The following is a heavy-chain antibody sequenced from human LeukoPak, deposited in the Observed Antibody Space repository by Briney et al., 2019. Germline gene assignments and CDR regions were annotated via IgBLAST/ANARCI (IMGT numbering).Heavy chain of an antibody. V-gene: IGHV3-21*01. CDR3: LLQMTYGELSDPDF. CDR2: SGTRSGTK. Sequence: GGSLRLSCAASGFTLSSLAMHWVRQAPGKGLEWVSSSGTRSGTKYYADSVMGRFAISRDSAMNSVSLQINSLRAEDTAVYYCLLQMTYGELSDPDFRGQGTLVTVSS. D-gene: IGHD3-16*02. J-gene: IGHJ4*02. CDR1: GFTLSSLA.